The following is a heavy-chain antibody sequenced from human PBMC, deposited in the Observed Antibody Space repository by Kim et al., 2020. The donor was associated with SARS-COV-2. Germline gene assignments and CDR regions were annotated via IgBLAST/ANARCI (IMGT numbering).Heavy chain of an antibody. CDR1: GGSISSYY. V-gene: IGHV4-59*13. J-gene: IGHJ6*02. CDR2: IYYSGST. D-gene: IGHD2-2*01. CDR3: ARGGPDCSSTSCYRYYYYGMDV. Sequence: SETLSLTCTVSGGSISSYYWSWIRQPPGKGLEWIGYIYYSGSTNYNPSLKSRVTISVDTSKNQFSLKLSSVTAADTAVYYCARGGPDCSSTSCYRYYYYGMDVWGQGTTVTVSS.